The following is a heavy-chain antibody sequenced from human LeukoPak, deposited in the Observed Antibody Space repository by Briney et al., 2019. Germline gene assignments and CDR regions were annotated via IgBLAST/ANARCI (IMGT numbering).Heavy chain of an antibody. CDR1: GFTFSSYA. CDR3: AKDRIAVAGPYDAFDI. J-gene: IGHJ3*02. Sequence: GGSLRLSCAASGFTFSSYAMSWVRQAPGKGLEWVSGISGSGGSTYYPDSVKGRFTISRDNSKNTLYLQMNSLRAEDTAVYYCAKDRIAVAGPYDAFDIWGQGTMVTVSS. V-gene: IGHV3-23*01. CDR2: ISGSGGST. D-gene: IGHD6-19*01.